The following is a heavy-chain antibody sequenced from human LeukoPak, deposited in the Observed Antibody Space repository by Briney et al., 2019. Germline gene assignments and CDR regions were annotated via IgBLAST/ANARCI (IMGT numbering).Heavy chain of an antibody. CDR1: GGSFSGYY. V-gene: IGHV4-34*01. J-gene: IGHJ4*02. CDR2: INHSGST. D-gene: IGHD7-27*01. CDR3: ASRPFPASWVY. Sequence: SETLSLTCAVYGGSFSGYYWSWIRQPPGKGLEWIGEINHSGSTNYNPSLKSRVTISVDTSKNQFSLMLISVTAADTAVYHCASRPFPASWVYWGQGTLVTVSS.